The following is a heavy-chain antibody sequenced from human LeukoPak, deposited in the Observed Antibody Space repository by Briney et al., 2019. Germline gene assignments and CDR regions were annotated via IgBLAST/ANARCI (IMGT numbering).Heavy chain of an antibody. D-gene: IGHD3-10*01. CDR3: ARDLPHYYGSGSYSP. CDR2: VFYSGST. V-gene: IGHV4-59*12. J-gene: IGHJ5*02. Sequence: PSETLSLTCTVSGGSISSYYWSWIRQPPGKGLEWIGYVFYSGSTNYNPSLKSRVTISVDTSKNQFSLKLSSVTAADTAVYYCARDLPHYYGSGSYSPWGQGTLVTVSS. CDR1: GGSISSYY.